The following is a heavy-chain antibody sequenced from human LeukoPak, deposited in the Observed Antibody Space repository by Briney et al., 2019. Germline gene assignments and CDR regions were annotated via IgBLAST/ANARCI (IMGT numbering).Heavy chain of an antibody. V-gene: IGHV4-30-4*01. CDR3: ARDLLNEGNHLGY. J-gene: IGHJ4*02. Sequence: SETLSLTCTVSGGSISSGDYYWSWIRQPPGKGLEWIGYIYYSGSTYYNPTLKSRVTISVDTSKNQFSLKLSSVTAADTAVYYCARDLLNEGNHLGYWGQGTLVTVSS. CDR2: IYYSGST. CDR1: GGSISSGDYY. D-gene: IGHD4-23*01.